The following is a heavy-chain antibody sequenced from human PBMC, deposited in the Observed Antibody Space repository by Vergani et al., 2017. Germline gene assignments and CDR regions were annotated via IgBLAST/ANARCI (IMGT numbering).Heavy chain of an antibody. Sequence: EVQLVESGGGLVQPGGSLRLSCSASGFTFSSYAMHWVRQAPGKGLEYVSAISSTGGSTYYAESVKGRFTISRDNSKNTLYLQMSSLRAEDTAVYYCVKATPIPLYILTGYYDYWGQGTLVTVSS. D-gene: IGHD3-9*01. CDR1: GFTFSSYA. V-gene: IGHV3-64D*06. CDR3: VKATPIPLYILTGYYDY. J-gene: IGHJ4*02. CDR2: ISSTGGST.